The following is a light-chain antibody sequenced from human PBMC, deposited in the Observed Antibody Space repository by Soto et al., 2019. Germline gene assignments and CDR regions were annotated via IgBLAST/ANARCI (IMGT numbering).Light chain of an antibody. CDR3: QQYKNWPTIT. V-gene: IGKV3-15*01. J-gene: IGKJ5*01. CDR1: QSVSSN. Sequence: EIVRTQSPATPSVSPGERATISGRASQSVSSNLAWYQQKPCQAPRLLIYGASTRATGIPARFSGSGSGTEFTLTISSLQSEDFAVYYCQQYKNWPTITFGQGTRLEIK. CDR2: GAS.